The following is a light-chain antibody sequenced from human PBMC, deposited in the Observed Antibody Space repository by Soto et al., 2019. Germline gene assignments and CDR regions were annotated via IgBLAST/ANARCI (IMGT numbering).Light chain of an antibody. CDR1: QSISTL. V-gene: IGKV1-39*01. CDR3: QQSYSTPRT. Sequence: DIQMTQSPSPLSASVGERVTITCRASQSISTLLNWYQQKPGKAPSLLIYGASTLHTGVPSRFSGSGSGPDFTLTINSLQPEDFATYYCQQSYSTPRTFTQGTDLEIK. CDR2: GAS. J-gene: IGKJ2*01.